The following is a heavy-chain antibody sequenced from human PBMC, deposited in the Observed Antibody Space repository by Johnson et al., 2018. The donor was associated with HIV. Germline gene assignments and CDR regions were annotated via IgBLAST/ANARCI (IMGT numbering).Heavy chain of an antibody. Sequence: QVQLVESGGGVVQPGKSLRLSCAASGFTFSSYGMHWVRQAAGKGLEWVALIYGGGTTYYADSVKGRFTISRDNSKNTLYLQMNSLATEDTAVYYCARDKDYVANQAFDIWGQGTIVTVSS. J-gene: IGHJ3*02. CDR2: IYGGGTT. CDR1: GFTFSSYG. D-gene: IGHD4-17*01. CDR3: ARDKDYVANQAFDI. V-gene: IGHV3-NL1*01.